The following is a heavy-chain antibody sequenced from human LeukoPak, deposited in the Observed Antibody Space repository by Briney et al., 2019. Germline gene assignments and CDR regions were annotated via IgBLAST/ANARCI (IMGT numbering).Heavy chain of an antibody. V-gene: IGHV3-9*01. D-gene: IGHD6-13*01. CDR1: GFTFDDYA. Sequence: GRSLRLSCAASGFTFDDYAMHWVRQAPGEGLEWVSGISWNSGSIGYADSVKGRFTISRDNAKNSLYLQMNSLRAEDTALYYCAKDSSTGSSSFDYWGQGTLVTVSS. J-gene: IGHJ4*02. CDR3: AKDSSTGSSSFDY. CDR2: ISWNSGSI.